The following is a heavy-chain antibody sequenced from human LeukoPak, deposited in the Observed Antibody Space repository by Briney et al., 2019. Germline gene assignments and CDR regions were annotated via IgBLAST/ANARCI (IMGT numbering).Heavy chain of an antibody. V-gene: IGHV5-51*01. Sequence: GESLKISCKGSGYSFTSYWIGWVRQMPGKGLEWMGIIYPGDSDTRYSPSFQGQVTISADKSISTAYLQWSSLKASDTAMYYCARLHGYPGDYYYSMDVWGQGTTVTVSS. CDR1: GYSFTSYW. CDR2: IYPGDSDT. D-gene: IGHD3-22*01. CDR3: ARLHGYPGDYYYSMDV. J-gene: IGHJ6*02.